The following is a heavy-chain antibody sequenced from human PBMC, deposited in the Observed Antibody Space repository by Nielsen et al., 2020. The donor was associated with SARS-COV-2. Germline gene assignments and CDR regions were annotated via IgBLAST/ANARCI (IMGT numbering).Heavy chain of an antibody. CDR3: AGDDPWVD. Sequence: SETLSLTCTVSGGPISSYYWSWIRQPPGKGLEWIGYIYYSGSTNYNPSLKSRVTISVDTSKNQFSLKLSSVTAADTAVYYCAGDDPWVDWGQGTLVTVSS. D-gene: IGHD5-12*01. J-gene: IGHJ4*02. CDR1: GGPISSYY. V-gene: IGHV4-59*13. CDR2: IYYSGST.